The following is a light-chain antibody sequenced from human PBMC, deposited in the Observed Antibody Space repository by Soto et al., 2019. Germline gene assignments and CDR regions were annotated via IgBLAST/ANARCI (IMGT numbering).Light chain of an antibody. CDR1: SSDVGNYEL. CDR3: CSFAGGSTYVV. Sequence: QSALTQPASVSGSPGQSITISCIGNSSDVGNYELVSWYQQLPGKAPKLIIYEVTKRPSGVPNRFSGSKSGNTASLTISGLLAEDEADYHCCSFAGGSTYVVFGGGTKLTVL. CDR2: EVT. J-gene: IGLJ2*01. V-gene: IGLV2-23*02.